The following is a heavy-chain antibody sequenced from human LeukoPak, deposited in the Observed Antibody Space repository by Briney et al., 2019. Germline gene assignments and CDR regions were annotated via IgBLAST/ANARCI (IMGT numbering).Heavy chain of an antibody. D-gene: IGHD3-3*01. CDR3: ARDLSPYYDFWSGVSGPYYYYMDV. V-gene: IGHV4-39*07. CDR2: IYYSGST. J-gene: IGHJ6*03. CDR1: GGSISSSSYY. Sequence: PSETLSLTCTVSGGSISSSSYYWGWIRQPPGKGLEWIGSIYYSGSTYYNPSLKSRVTISVDTSKNQFSLKLSSVTAADTAVYYCARDLSPYYDFWSGVSGPYYYYMDVWGKGTTVTVSS.